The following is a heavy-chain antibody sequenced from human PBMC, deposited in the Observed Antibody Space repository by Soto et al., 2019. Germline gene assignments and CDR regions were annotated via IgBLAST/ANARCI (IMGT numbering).Heavy chain of an antibody. V-gene: IGHV4-59*01. CDR2: VYYSGTT. Sequence: SEKLSLTYTVSNGSISNYYWTWIRQPPGKGLEWIGFVYYSGTTNYNPSLKSRVTMSVHTPKNQFSLKLRSVTPADTAIYYCARAPREAIPAFCGQGTLVILSS. CDR1: NGSISNYY. D-gene: IGHD2-2*02. CDR3: ARAPREAIPAF. J-gene: IGHJ4*02.